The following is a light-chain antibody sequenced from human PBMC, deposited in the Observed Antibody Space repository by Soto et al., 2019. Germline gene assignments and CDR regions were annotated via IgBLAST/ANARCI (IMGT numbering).Light chain of an antibody. J-gene: IGKJ3*01. CDR2: DAS. CDR1: QSISSW. Sequence: IQMTQTPSTLCSSLGDRVTITCRASQSISSWLAWYQQKPGKAPKLLIFDASTLQSRVPPRFSGIASGTEGTITFSGLQTDDRSTYDCQHYTLYPASFSPGTKVDI. V-gene: IGKV1-5*01. CDR3: QHYTLYPAS.